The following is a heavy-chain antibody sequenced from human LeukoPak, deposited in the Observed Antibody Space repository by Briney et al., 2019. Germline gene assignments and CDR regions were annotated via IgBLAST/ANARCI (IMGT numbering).Heavy chain of an antibody. CDR1: GGSISSGGYS. D-gene: IGHD3-22*01. V-gene: IGHV4-30-2*01. CDR2: IYHSGST. Sequence: PSETLSLTCGVSGGSISSGGYSWNWIRQPPGKGLEWIGYIYHSGSTYYNPSLKSRVAISVGRSKNQFSLKLSSVTAADTAVYYCARGASSGYYSGYFFDYWGQGTLVTVSS. CDR3: ARGASSGYYSGYFFDY. J-gene: IGHJ4*02.